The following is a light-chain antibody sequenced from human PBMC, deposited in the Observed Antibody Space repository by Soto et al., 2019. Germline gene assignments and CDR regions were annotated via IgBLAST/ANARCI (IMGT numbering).Light chain of an antibody. J-gene: IGKJ1*01. V-gene: IGKV1-5*01. CDR3: RHIPT. CDR2: DAS. CDR1: QNINSW. Sequence: DIQMTPASSTISASIGDRVTITCRPSQNINSWIAWYQQKPGKAPKFLIYDASTLESGVPSRFSGSGFGTEFSLTISSLQPHDFGSYDCRHIPTLRQGTKV.